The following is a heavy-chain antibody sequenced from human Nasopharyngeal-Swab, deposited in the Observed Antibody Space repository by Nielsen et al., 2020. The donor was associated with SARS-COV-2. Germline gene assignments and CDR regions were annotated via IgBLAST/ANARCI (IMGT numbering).Heavy chain of an antibody. CDR2: IWYDGSSK. D-gene: IGHD1-26*01. CDR1: GFTFSSYG. CDR3: ARDMVLLPYSGSYPDAFDI. J-gene: IGHJ3*02. Sequence: GESLKISCAASGFTFSSYGMHWVRQAPGKGLEWVAVIWYDGSSKYYADSVKGRFTISRDNSKNTLYLQMNSLRAEDTAVYYCARDMVLLPYSGSYPDAFDIWGQGTMVTVSS. V-gene: IGHV3-33*08.